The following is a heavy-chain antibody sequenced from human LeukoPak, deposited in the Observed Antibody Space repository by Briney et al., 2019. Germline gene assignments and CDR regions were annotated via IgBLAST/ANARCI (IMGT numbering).Heavy chain of an antibody. J-gene: IGHJ4*02. D-gene: IGHD6-19*01. Sequence: GGSLRLSCAASGITFDDYAMHWVRQAPGKGLEWVSGINWNSITIGYADSVKGRFTISRDNAKNSLYLQLNSLRAGDTAFYYCAKGLGSGWYLFEYWGQGTLVTVSS. CDR2: INWNSITI. CDR1: GITFDDYA. CDR3: AKGLGSGWYLFEY. V-gene: IGHV3-9*01.